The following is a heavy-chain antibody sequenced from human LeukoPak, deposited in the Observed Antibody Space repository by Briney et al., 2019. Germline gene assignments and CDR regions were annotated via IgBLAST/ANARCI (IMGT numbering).Heavy chain of an antibody. Sequence: SETLSLTCTVSGGSISSNYWSWIRQPPGKGLEWIGYIYYSGSTNYNPSLKSRVTISVDTSKNQFSLKLSSVTAADTAVYYCARDYYDSSGYYGYFDLSGRGTLVTVSS. CDR2: IYYSGST. D-gene: IGHD3-22*01. V-gene: IGHV4-59*01. CDR1: GGSISSNY. J-gene: IGHJ2*01. CDR3: ARDYYDSSGYYGYFDL.